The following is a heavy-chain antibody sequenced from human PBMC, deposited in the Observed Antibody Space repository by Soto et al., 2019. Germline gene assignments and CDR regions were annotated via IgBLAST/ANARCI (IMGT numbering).Heavy chain of an antibody. CDR2: IYYTGKS. V-gene: IGHV4-31*03. J-gene: IGHJ4*02. Sequence: QVQLQESGPELVKPSQTLSLTCSVSGGSITTNGQYWTWIRQHPGQGLEWIAYIYYTGKSYLNPSLTRRLSISVATSKNQFSLELTSVTAADTAVYYCARERWGFDSWGSGTRVTVSS. CDR1: GGSITTNGQY. CDR3: ARERWGFDS. D-gene: IGHD3-16*01.